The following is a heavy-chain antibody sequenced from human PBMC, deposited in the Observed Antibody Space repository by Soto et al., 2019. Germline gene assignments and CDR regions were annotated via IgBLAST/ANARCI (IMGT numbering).Heavy chain of an antibody. CDR2: VYYSGST. CDR3: ASGPTAVTAIRGRWFDC. D-gene: IGHD4-17*01. Sequence: SETLSLTCTVSGGSVSSSSYYWGWVRQPPGKGLEWIGSVYYSGSTYYNPSLESRVTISVDKSKNQFSLNLMSLSAADTAVYYCASGPTAVTAIRGRWFDCWGQGAQVTVSS. CDR1: GGSVSSSSYY. J-gene: IGHJ4*02. V-gene: IGHV4-39*01.